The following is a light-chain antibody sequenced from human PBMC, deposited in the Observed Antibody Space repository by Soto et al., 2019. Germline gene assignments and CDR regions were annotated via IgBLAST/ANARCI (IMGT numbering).Light chain of an antibody. Sequence: EIVMTQSPATLSVSPGERATLSCRASQSVGSNLAWYQQNPGQAPRLLIYAASTRATGIPARFSGSGSGTDFTLTISSLQSEDFAVYYCQQYNNCPTWTFGQGTKVDIK. V-gene: IGKV3-15*01. CDR3: QQYNNCPTWT. CDR1: QSVGSN. CDR2: AAS. J-gene: IGKJ1*01.